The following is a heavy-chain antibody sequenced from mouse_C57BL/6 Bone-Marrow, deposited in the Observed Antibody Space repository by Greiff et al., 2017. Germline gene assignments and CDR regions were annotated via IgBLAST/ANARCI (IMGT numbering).Heavy chain of an antibody. D-gene: IGHD2-4*01. CDR3: TTVLYPYYFDY. V-gene: IGHV14-4*01. Sequence: VQLQQSGAELVRPGASVKLSCTASGFNIKDDYMHWVKQRPEKGLEWIGWIDAENGDTEYASKFQGKATITADTSSNTAYLQLSSLTSEDTAVYYCTTVLYPYYFDYWGQGTLVTVSA. CDR2: IDAENGDT. CDR1: GFNIKDDY. J-gene: IGHJ3*01.